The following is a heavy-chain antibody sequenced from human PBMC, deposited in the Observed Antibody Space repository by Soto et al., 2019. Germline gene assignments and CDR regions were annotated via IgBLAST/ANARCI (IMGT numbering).Heavy chain of an antibody. Sequence: QVQLQESGPGMVKPSETLSLSCTVSGGSFTSYYWGWIRQPPGKEMEWIGYVHHSWGSAYNPSLQSRVAISLDTSMSQCSLNLTSVTATATALYYTSRQGFGPLHGLVDVWGKGPRVIVSS. J-gene: IGHJ6*04. CDR3: SRQGFGPLHGLVDV. V-gene: IGHV4-59*08. D-gene: IGHD3-10*01. CDR2: VHHSWGS. CDR1: GGSFTSYY.